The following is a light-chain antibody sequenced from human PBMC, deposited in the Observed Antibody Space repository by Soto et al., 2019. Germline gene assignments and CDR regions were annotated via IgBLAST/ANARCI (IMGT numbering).Light chain of an antibody. Sequence: QSALTQPASVSGSPGQSVTISCTGTSSDVGSYNFVSWYQQHPGKAPKLMIYEVSKRPSGVSDRFSGSKSGNTASVTISGLQAEDEADYYCCSYAGVSTVIFGGGTKLTVL. CDR3: CSYAGVSTVI. CDR2: EVS. J-gene: IGLJ2*01. V-gene: IGLV2-23*02. CDR1: SSDVGSYNF.